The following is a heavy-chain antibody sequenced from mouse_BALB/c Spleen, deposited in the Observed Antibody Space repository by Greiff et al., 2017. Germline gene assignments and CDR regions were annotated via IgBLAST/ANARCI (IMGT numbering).Heavy chain of an antibody. J-gene: IGHJ4*01. CDR1: GFTFSSYA. Sequence: EVQVVESGGGLVKPGGSLKLSCAASGFTFSSYAMSWVRQSPEKRLEWVAEISSGGSYTYYPDTVTGRFTISRDNAKNTLYLEMSSLRSEDTAMYYCARVGRDAMDYWGQGTSVTVSS. CDR3: ARVGRDAMDY. D-gene: IGHD4-1*01. V-gene: IGHV5-9-4*01. CDR2: ISSGGSYT.